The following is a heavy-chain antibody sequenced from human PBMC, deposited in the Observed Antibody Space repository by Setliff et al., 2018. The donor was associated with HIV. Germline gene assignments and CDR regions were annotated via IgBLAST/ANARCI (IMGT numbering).Heavy chain of an antibody. CDR2: ITHSGST. CDR3: ATYADRESNRFDP. D-gene: IGHD3-10*01. J-gene: IGHJ5*02. Sequence: SETLSLTCAVYDGSFSGYYWIWIRQPPGKGLEWIGEITHSGSTYYNPSLKSRVTISVDTSKNQFSLKLSSVTAADTAVYYCATYADRESNRFDPWGQGILVTVSS. V-gene: IGHV4-34*01. CDR1: DGSFSGYY.